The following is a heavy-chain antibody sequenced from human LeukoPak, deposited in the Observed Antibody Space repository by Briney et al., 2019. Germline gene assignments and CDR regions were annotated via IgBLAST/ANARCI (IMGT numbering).Heavy chain of an antibody. J-gene: IGHJ4*02. CDR3: AKHPQYYYGSGSYYTY. D-gene: IGHD3-10*01. CDR1: GFTFSSYA. CDR2: ISGSGGST. V-gene: IGHV3-23*01. Sequence: PGGSLRLSCAASGFTFSSYAMSWARQATGKALEWVSAISGSGGSTYYADSVKGRFTISRDNSKNTLYLQMNSLRAEDTAVYYCAKHPQYYYGSGSYYTYWGQGTLVTVSS.